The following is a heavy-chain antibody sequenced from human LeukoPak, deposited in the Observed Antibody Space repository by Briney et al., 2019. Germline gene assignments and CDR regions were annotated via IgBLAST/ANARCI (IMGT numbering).Heavy chain of an antibody. CDR1: GGSISSDGYY. D-gene: IGHD6-13*01. Sequence: PSKTLSLTCSVSGGSISSDGYYWSWIRQHPGKGLEWIGYMYYSGTTYLHPSLKSRVTISVDTSKNQSSLKLSSVTAADTAVYYCAREIASAGTGADYWGRGILVTVSS. CDR3: AREIASAGTGADY. CDR2: MYYSGTT. V-gene: IGHV4-31*03. J-gene: IGHJ4*02.